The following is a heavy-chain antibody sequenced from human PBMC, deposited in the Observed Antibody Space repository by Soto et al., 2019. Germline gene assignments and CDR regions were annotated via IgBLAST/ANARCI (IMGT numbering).Heavy chain of an antibody. V-gene: IGHV4-39*01. Sequence: SETLSLTCTVSGGSISSSSYYWGWIRQPPGKGLEWIGSIYYSGSTYYNPSLKSRVTISVDTSKNQFSLKLSSVTAADTAVYNCARHHGYDSSGHEGDAFDIWGQGTMVTVSS. CDR3: ARHHGYDSSGHEGDAFDI. CDR2: IYYSGST. J-gene: IGHJ3*02. CDR1: GGSISSSSYY. D-gene: IGHD3-22*01.